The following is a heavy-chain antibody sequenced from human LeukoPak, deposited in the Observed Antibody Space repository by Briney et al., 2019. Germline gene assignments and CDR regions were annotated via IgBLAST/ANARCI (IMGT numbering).Heavy chain of an antibody. CDR2: IYYSGST. D-gene: IGHD3-3*01. J-gene: IGHJ5*01. Sequence: SETLSLTCTVSGDSISSYYWSRIRQPPGKGLEYIGYIYYSGSTNYNPSLKSRVTISVDTSKNQFSLKLSSVTDADTAVYYCARVRRSLNWFDSWGQGTLVTVSS. V-gene: IGHV4-59*08. CDR1: GDSISSYY. CDR3: ARVRRSLNWFDS.